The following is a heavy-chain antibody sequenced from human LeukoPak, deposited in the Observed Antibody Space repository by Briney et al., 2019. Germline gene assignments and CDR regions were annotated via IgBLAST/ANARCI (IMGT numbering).Heavy chain of an antibody. Sequence: ASVKVSCKASGYTFTGYYMHWVRQAPGQGLEWMGWINPNSGGTNYAQKFQGWVTMTRGTSISTAYMELSRLRSDDTAVYYCAREAGYCSSTSCYPYYGMDVWGKGTTVTVSS. V-gene: IGHV1-2*04. D-gene: IGHD2-2*01. CDR1: GYTFTGYY. CDR2: INPNSGGT. CDR3: AREAGYCSSTSCYPYYGMDV. J-gene: IGHJ6*04.